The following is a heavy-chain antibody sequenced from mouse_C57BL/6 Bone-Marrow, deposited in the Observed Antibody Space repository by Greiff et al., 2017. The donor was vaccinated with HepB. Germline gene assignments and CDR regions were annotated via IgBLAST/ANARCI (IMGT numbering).Heavy chain of an antibody. D-gene: IGHD1-1*01. J-gene: IGHJ4*01. CDR1: GYTFTSYW. CDR2: IHPNSGST. V-gene: IGHV1-64*01. CDR3: ARLYGGSRNYAMDY. Sequence: QVQLQQPGAELVKPGASVKVSCKASGYTFTSYWMHWVKQRPGQGLEWIGMIHPNSGSTNYNEKFKSKATLTVDKSSSTAYMQLSSLTSEDSAVYYCARLYGGSRNYAMDYWGQGTSVTVSS.